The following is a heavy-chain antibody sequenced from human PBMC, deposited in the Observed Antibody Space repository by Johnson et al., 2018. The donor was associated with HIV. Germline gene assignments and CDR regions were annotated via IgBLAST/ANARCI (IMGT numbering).Heavy chain of an antibody. D-gene: IGHD5-24*01. CDR2: FYGGGGT. J-gene: IGHJ3*02. CDR3: ARDGYNYVAFDI. V-gene: IGHV3-66*01. CDR1: GFTVSNTT. Sequence: EVQLVESGGGLVQPGGSLRLSCAASGFTVSNTTMTWVRRAPGKGLEWVSLFYGGGGTYYQDPLKGRFPISRDNSKNTLYLQMNSLRAEDTAVYYCARDGYNYVAFDIWGQGTMVTVSS.